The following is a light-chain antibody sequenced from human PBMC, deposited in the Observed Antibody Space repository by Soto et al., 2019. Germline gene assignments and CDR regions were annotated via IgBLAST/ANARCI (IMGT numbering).Light chain of an antibody. CDR2: SLN. Sequence: QSVLTQPPSASGTPGQRVTISCSGSSSNIGSNGVTWYQHLPGTTPKLLIYSLNQRPSGVPDRFSGSKSGTSASLAISGRQSDDEADYYCAAWDDILSGWVFGGGTKLTV. CDR1: SSNIGSNG. V-gene: IGLV1-44*01. J-gene: IGLJ3*02. CDR3: AAWDDILSGWV.